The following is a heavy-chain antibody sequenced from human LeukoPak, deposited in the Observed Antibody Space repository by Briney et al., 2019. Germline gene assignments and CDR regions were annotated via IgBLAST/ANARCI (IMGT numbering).Heavy chain of an antibody. V-gene: IGHV4-39*07. CDR2: LYYGGSP. D-gene: IGHD2-15*01. CDR3: ARVNDCSGIRSFSRWFDP. Sequence: SETLSLTCTVSGASISNSDFYWGWIRQPPGKGLEWIGTLYYGGSPLYNASLTSRVSMSVETSKSQFSLRLSSVTAADTAVYYCARVNDCSGIRSFSRWFDPWGQETQITLSS. CDR1: GASISNSDFY. J-gene: IGHJ5*02.